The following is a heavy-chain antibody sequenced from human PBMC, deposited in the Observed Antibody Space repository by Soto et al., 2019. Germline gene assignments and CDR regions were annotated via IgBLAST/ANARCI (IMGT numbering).Heavy chain of an antibody. V-gene: IGHV3-11*01. CDR1: GFSFSAHY. Sequence: QVQLVESGGGLVKPGGSLRLSCAASGFSFSAHYMTWIRQAPGKGLECVSYISGSGSTIYYADSVKGRFTVSRDNAKNSLYLQMNSLRAEDTAVYYCAGDPYYYASNYWGQGTLVIVSS. D-gene: IGHD3-10*01. CDR3: AGDPYYYASNY. J-gene: IGHJ4*02. CDR2: ISGSGSTI.